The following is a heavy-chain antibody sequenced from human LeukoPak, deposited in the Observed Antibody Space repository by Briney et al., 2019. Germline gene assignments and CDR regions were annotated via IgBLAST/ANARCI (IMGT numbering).Heavy chain of an antibody. V-gene: IGHV3-66*01. Sequence: GGSLRLSCAASGFTVSSNYMSWVRQAPGKGLEWVSVIYSGGSTYYADSVKGRFTISRDNSKNTLYLQMKSLRAEDTAVYYCARTKHTYYYDSSGYYPPDYWGQGTLVTVSS. CDR2: IYSGGST. D-gene: IGHD3-22*01. J-gene: IGHJ4*02. CDR3: ARTKHTYYYDSSGYYPPDY. CDR1: GFTVSSNY.